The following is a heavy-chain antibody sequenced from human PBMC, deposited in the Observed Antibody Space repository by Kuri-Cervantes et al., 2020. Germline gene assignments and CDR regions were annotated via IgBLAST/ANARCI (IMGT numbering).Heavy chain of an antibody. CDR1: GFTVSSNY. Sequence: GESLKISCAASGFTVSSNYMSWVRQAPGKGLEWVSVIYSCGSTYYADSVKGRFTISRDNSKNTLYLQMNSLRAEDTALYYCAKDGIIAAAGGNWFDPWGQGTLVTVSS. D-gene: IGHD6-13*01. V-gene: IGHV3-53*05. CDR3: AKDGIIAAAGGNWFDP. CDR2: IYSCGST. J-gene: IGHJ5*02.